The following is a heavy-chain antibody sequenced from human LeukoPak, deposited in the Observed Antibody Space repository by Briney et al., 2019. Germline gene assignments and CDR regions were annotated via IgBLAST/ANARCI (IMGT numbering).Heavy chain of an antibody. J-gene: IGHJ3*02. V-gene: IGHV3-23*01. D-gene: IGHD5-12*01. Sequence: GGSLRLSCAASGFTLSSYAMSWVPQAPGKGLEWVSAISGSGGSTYYADSVKGRFTSTSDNSKNTLYLQMNSLRAEDTAVYYCANGGQWLRWRGRAFDIWGEGAMVTVSS. CDR1: GFTLSSYA. CDR3: ANGGQWLRWRGRAFDI. CDR2: ISGSGGST.